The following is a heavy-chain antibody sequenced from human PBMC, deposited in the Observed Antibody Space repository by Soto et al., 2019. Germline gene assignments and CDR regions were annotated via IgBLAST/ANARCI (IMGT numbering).Heavy chain of an antibody. J-gene: IGHJ4*02. D-gene: IGHD3-22*01. V-gene: IGHV3-30*18. CDR1: GFAFSSYG. CDR2: ISYDGSNK. CDR3: VKSGYYDSSGHN. Sequence: GGSLRLSCAASGFAFSSYGMHWVRQAPGKGLEWVAVISYDGSNKYYADSVKGRFTISRDNSKNTLYLQMNSLRAEDTAVYYCVKSGYYDSSGHNWGQGTLVTVSS.